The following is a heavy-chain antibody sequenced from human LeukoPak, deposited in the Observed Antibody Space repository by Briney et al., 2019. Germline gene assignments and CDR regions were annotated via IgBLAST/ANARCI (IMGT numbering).Heavy chain of an antibody. V-gene: IGHV3-30*03. CDR2: TSKDGSDK. CDR3: ARERGSGYYVGTRLGPAFDI. Sequence: PGRSLRLSCAASGFTFSSHAMHWVRQAPGKGLEWVAVTSKDGSDKYYADSVKGRFTISRDNSKNTLYLQMNSLRAEDTAVYYCARERGSGYYVGTRLGPAFDIWGQGTMVTVSS. J-gene: IGHJ3*02. D-gene: IGHD3-22*01. CDR1: GFTFSSHA.